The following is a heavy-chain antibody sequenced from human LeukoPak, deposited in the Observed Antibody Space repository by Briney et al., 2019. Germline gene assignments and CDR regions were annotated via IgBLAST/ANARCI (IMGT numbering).Heavy chain of an antibody. CDR2: ISRHGGTT. CDR1: GFNFDGYT. J-gene: IGHJ5*02. V-gene: IGHV3-43*01. CDR3: AKDIPNYGGLDH. D-gene: IGHD4/OR15-4a*01. Sequence: GGSLRLSCAASGFNFDGYTMHWVRQAPGKGLEWVSHISRHGGTTYYADSVKGRFTISRDNSKNSLYLQMNSLRAEDTALYYCAKDIPNYGGLDHWGQGTLVTVSS.